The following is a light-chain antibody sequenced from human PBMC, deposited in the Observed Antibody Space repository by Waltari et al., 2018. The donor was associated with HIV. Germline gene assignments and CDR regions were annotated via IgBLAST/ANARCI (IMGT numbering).Light chain of an antibody. CDR2: GAS. Sequence: DIQMTQSPSSLPASVGDRATIACRASQSISNYLNWYQQKPGKAPNLLIYGASSLQSGVPSRFSGSGSGTDFTLTISSLQPEDFVAYYCQQSYTPPRTFGQGTKVEIK. J-gene: IGKJ2*02. CDR3: QQSYTPPRT. V-gene: IGKV1-39*01. CDR1: QSISNY.